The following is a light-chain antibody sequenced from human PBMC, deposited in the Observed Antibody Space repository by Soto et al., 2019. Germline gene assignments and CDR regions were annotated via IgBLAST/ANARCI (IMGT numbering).Light chain of an antibody. V-gene: IGLV2-8*01. CDR3: SSYGGSDNLV. CDR2: EVS. Sequence: QSALTQPPSASGSPGQSVTISCTGTSSDVGGYDYVSWYQQHPGKAPKLMIYEVSKRPSGVPHRFSGSKSGNTASLSVSGRQAEDEADYYCSSYGGSDNLVFGGGTQLTVL. CDR1: SSDVGGYDY. J-gene: IGLJ2*01.